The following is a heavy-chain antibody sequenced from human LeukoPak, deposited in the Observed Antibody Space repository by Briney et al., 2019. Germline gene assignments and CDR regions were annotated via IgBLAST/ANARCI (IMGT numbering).Heavy chain of an antibody. Sequence: SETLSLTCTVSGYSISSGYYWGWIRQPPGKGLEWIGSIYHSGSTYYNPSLKSRVTISVDTSKNQFSLKLSSVTAADTAVYYCARDPAGSGYYPFDYWGQGTLVTVSS. V-gene: IGHV4-38-2*02. CDR2: IYHSGST. CDR1: GYSISSGYY. CDR3: ARDPAGSGYYPFDY. D-gene: IGHD3-22*01. J-gene: IGHJ4*02.